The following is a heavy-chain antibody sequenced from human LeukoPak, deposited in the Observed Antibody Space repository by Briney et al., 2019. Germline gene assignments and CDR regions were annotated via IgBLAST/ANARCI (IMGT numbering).Heavy chain of an antibody. D-gene: IGHD1-7*01. CDR2: IYHSGST. J-gene: IGHJ5*02. CDR3: ARNYNWNYGFDP. CDR1: GYSISSGYY. Sequence: SETLSLTCTVSGYSISSGYYWGWIRQPPGKGLEWIGSIYHSGSTYYNPSLKSRVTISVDTSKNQFSLKLSSVTAADTAVYYCARNYNWNYGFDPWGQGTLVTVSS. V-gene: IGHV4-38-2*02.